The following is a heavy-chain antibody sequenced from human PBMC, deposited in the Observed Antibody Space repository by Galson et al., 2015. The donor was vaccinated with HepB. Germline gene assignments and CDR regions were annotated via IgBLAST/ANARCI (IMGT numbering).Heavy chain of an antibody. CDR3: ARPYAFSGSFHFDY. CDR1: GYTFTNYW. V-gene: IGHV5-51*01. D-gene: IGHD5-12*01. CDR2: LYPGGSEI. J-gene: IGHJ4*02. Sequence: QSGAEVKNPGDSLKISCKGSGYTFTNYWIGWVRQMPGKGLEWMGILYPGGSEIRHSPSFQGQVTISADNSNSTAYLQWNNLKASDTAIYYCARPYAFSGSFHFDYWGQGTLVTVSS.